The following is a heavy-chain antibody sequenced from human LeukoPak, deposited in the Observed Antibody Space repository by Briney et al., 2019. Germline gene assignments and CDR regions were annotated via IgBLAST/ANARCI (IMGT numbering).Heavy chain of an antibody. Sequence: GASVKVSCKASGYTFTSYGISWVRQAPGQGLEWMGWISAYNGNTNYAQKLQGRVTMTTDTSTSTAYMELRSLRSDDTAVYYCARGGYCTNGVCYKGAIDYWGQGTLVTVSS. D-gene: IGHD2-8*01. J-gene: IGHJ4*02. CDR2: ISAYNGNT. CDR1: GYTFTSYG. V-gene: IGHV1-18*01. CDR3: ARGGYCTNGVCYKGAIDY.